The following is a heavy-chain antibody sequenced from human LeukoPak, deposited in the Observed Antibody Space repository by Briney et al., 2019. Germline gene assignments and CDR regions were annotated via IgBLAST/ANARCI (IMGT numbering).Heavy chain of an antibody. V-gene: IGHV3-21*01. Sequence: PGGSLRPSCAASGFTFSSYSMNWVRQAPGKGLEWVSSISSSSSYIYYADSVKGRFTISRDNAKNSLYLQMNSLRAEDTAVYYCARELRLGAAAGRSYYFDYWGQGTLVTVSS. CDR2: ISSSSSYI. CDR3: ARELRLGAAAGRSYYFDY. J-gene: IGHJ4*02. CDR1: GFTFSSYS. D-gene: IGHD6-13*01.